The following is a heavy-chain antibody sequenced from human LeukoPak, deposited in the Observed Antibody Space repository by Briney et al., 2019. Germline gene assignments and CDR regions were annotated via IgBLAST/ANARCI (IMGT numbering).Heavy chain of an antibody. D-gene: IGHD6-13*01. CDR2: IYYSGST. J-gene: IGHJ5*02. CDR3: ARLSYSSRAWFDP. Sequence: SETLSLTCTVSGGSISSNNYYWGWIRQPPGKGLEWIGSIYYSGSTYYNPSLKSRVTISVDTSKNQFSLKLNSVTAADTAVYYCARLSYSSRAWFDPWGQGTLVTASS. CDR1: GGSISSNNYY. V-gene: IGHV4-39*01.